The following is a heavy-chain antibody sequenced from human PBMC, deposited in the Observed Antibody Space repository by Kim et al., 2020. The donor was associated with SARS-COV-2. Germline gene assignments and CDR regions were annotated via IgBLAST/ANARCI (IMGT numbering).Heavy chain of an antibody. J-gene: IGHJ3*02. V-gene: IGHV4-59*01. CDR3: ARDTSTVGAFDI. Sequence: TYNPTLKSRVPLSVDTSKNQFSLKQSSVTAAATAVYYCARDTSTVGAFDIWGQGAMVTVSS. D-gene: IGHD2-8*02.